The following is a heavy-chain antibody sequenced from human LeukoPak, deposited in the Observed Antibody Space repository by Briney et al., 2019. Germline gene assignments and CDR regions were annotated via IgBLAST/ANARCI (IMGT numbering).Heavy chain of an antibody. CDR1: GGSISSYY. J-gene: IGHJ5*02. Sequence: SETLSLTCTVSGGSISSYYWSWIRQPPGKGLEWIGYIYYSGSTNYNPSLKSRVTISVDPSKNQCSLRLSSVTAADTAVYYCARGSVTTGLAWGQGTLVTVSS. D-gene: IGHD4-11*01. V-gene: IGHV4-59*01. CDR2: IYYSGST. CDR3: ARGSVTTGLA.